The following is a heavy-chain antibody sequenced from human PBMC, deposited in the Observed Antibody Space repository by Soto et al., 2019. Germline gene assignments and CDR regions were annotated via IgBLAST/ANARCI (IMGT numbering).Heavy chain of an antibody. J-gene: IGHJ6*02. D-gene: IGHD3-22*01. CDR3: ARRVSGLYYYYGIQG. V-gene: IGHV5-51*01. Sequence: PGESLKISCKGSWYSFTSYWIGWLRQMPGKGLEWMGIIYPGDSDTRYSPSFQGQVTISADKSISTAYLQWSSLKASDTAMYYCARRVSGLYYYYGIQGCGQGTTATVSS. CDR2: IYPGDSDT. CDR1: WYSFTSYW.